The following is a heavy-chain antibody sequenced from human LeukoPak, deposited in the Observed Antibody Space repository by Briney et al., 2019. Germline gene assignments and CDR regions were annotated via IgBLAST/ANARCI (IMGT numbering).Heavy chain of an antibody. CDR2: IIPIFGTA. Sequence: GASVKVSCKASGGTFSSYAISWVRQAPGQGLEWMGGIIPIFGTANYAQRFQGRVTITADKSTSTAYMELSSLRSEDTAVYYCARGTRGDRDGYTRLDYWGQGTLVTVSP. V-gene: IGHV1-69*06. CDR3: ARGTRGDRDGYTRLDY. CDR1: GGTFSSYA. J-gene: IGHJ4*02. D-gene: IGHD5-24*01.